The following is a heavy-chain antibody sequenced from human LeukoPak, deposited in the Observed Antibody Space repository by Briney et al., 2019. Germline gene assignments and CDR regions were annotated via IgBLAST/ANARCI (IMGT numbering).Heavy chain of an antibody. CDR3: ARQTDGGIQMTPPSWFDP. J-gene: IGHJ5*02. CDR1: GGSISSGGYY. Sequence: SETLSLTCTVSGGSISSGGYYWSWIRQHPGKGLEWIGYIYYSGSTYYNPSLKSRVTISVDTSKNQFSLKLSSVTAADTAVYYCARQTDGGIQMTPPSWFDPWGQGTLVTVSS. CDR2: IYYSGST. V-gene: IGHV4-31*03. D-gene: IGHD3-16*01.